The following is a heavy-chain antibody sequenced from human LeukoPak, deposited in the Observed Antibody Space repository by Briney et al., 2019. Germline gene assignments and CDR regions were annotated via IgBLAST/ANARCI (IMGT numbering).Heavy chain of an antibody. D-gene: IGHD3-10*01. CDR2: IYYSGST. V-gene: IGHV4-59*01. CDR1: GDSISSYY. Sequence: SETLSLTCTVSGDSISSYYWSWIRQPPGKGLKWIGYIYYSGSTNYNPSLKSRVTISVDTSKNQFSLKLSSVTAADTAVYYCARSSGGSGSYPTSYGMDVWGQGTTVTVSS. J-gene: IGHJ6*02. CDR3: ARSSGGSGSYPTSYGMDV.